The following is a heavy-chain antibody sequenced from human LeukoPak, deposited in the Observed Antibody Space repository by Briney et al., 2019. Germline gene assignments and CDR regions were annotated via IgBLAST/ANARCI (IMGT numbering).Heavy chain of an antibody. D-gene: IGHD2-15*01. Sequence: PGGSLRLSCAASGFTFSSYGMHWVRQAPGKGLEWVAFIRYDGSNKYYADSVKGRFTISRDNSKNTLYLQMNSLRAEDTAVYYCANWDIVVVVAATPSQPDAFDIWGQGTMVTVSS. V-gene: IGHV3-30*02. CDR2: IRYDGSNK. J-gene: IGHJ3*02. CDR3: ANWDIVVVVAATPSQPDAFDI. CDR1: GFTFSSYG.